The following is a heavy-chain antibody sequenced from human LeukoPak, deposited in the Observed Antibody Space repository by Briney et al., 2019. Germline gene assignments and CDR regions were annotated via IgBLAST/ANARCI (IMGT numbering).Heavy chain of an antibody. CDR1: GFSINIGYY. Sequence: SETLSLTCNVSGFSINIGYYWGWIRQPPGKGLEWIGSIYHSGKTYYNSSLKSRVTISVDTSKNQFSLKLSSVTAADTAVYYCASEDYGGNSGAFDIWGQGTMVTVSS. D-gene: IGHD4-23*01. V-gene: IGHV4-38-2*02. J-gene: IGHJ3*02. CDR3: ASEDYGGNSGAFDI. CDR2: IYHSGKT.